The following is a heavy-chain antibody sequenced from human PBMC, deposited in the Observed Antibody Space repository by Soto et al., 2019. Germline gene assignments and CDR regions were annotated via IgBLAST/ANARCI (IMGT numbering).Heavy chain of an antibody. CDR1: GYTFTSYG. Sequence: QVQLVQSGGEVKKPGASVKVSCKASGYTFTSYGISWVRQAPGQGLEWMGRISAYNGNTNYAQKLQGRVTMTTDTATSTASMELRSLISDDTAVYYCARVVGALGHWFDPWGQGTLVTVSS. V-gene: IGHV1-18*01. CDR2: ISAYNGNT. D-gene: IGHD1-26*01. CDR3: ARVVGALGHWFDP. J-gene: IGHJ5*02.